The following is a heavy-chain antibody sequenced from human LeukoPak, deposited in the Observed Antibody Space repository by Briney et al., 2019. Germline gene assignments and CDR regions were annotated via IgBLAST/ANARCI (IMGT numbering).Heavy chain of an antibody. V-gene: IGHV3-53*01. J-gene: IGHJ6*03. CDR2: IYSGGST. D-gene: IGHD3-10*01. CDR3: AREVLLWFGELLPERTYYMDV. CDR1: GLTVSRNY. Sequence: GGSLRLSCAASGLTVSRNYMSWVRQAPGKGLESVSVIYSGGSTYYAESVRGRFTISRDNSKNTLYLQMNSLRVEDTAVYYCAREVLLWFGELLPERTYYMDVWGKGTTVTISS.